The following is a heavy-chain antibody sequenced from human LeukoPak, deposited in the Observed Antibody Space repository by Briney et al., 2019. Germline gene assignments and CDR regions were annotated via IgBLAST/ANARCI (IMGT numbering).Heavy chain of an antibody. Sequence: GGSLRLSCAASGFTFSGYEMNWVRQAPGKVLEWVSYISTRGGTMYYADSVKGRFTISRDNAKNSLYLQMNSLGAEDTAVYYCARGGGSFDSDYWGQGTLVTVSS. J-gene: IGHJ4*02. D-gene: IGHD1-26*01. CDR3: ARGGGSFDSDY. V-gene: IGHV3-48*03. CDR2: ISTRGGTM. CDR1: GFTFSGYE.